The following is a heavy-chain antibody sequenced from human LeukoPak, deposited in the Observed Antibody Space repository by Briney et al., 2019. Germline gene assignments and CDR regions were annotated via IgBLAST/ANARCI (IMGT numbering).Heavy chain of an antibody. V-gene: IGHV1-2*02. CDR3: GRRTWEY. D-gene: IGHD1-26*01. CDR2: INPNSDCR. CDR1: GYIFTDYY. Sequence: GASVNVSCKASGYIFTDYYIHWVRQAPGQGLEWLGCINPNSDCRKYAQKFKGRVTMTSDTSISTVYMELSRLKGDDTAVYFCGRRTWEYWGQGNRVTVSS. J-gene: IGHJ4*01.